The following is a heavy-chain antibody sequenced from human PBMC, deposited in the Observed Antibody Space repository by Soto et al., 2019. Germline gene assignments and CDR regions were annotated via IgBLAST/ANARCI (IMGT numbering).Heavy chain of an antibody. D-gene: IGHD3-10*01. Sequence: ASVKVSCKASGNTFTSYDINCVRQATGDGLEGMGWINPNSGNIGYAQKFQGRVTMTRDTAIRTAYMEVSRLRSDDTAVYYCARGRASGSYYLLDYWGQGTLVTVSS. V-gene: IGHV1-8*01. J-gene: IGHJ4*02. CDR2: INPNSGNI. CDR1: GNTFTSYD. CDR3: ARGRASGSYYLLDY.